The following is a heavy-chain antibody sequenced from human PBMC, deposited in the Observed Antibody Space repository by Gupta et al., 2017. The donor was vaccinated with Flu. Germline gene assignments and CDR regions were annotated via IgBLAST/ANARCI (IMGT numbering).Heavy chain of an antibody. CDR1: GFTFDDYA. CDR3: AKDLGGSAMVKSKYYYYGMDV. Sequence: EVQLVESGGGLVQPGKSLRLSCAASGFTFDDYAMHWVRQAPGKGLEWVSGISWNSGSIGYADSVKGRFTISRDNAKNSLYLQMNSLRAEDTALYYCAKDLGGSAMVKSKYYYYGMDVWGQGTTVTVSS. J-gene: IGHJ6*02. V-gene: IGHV3-9*01. CDR2: ISWNSGSI. D-gene: IGHD5-18*01.